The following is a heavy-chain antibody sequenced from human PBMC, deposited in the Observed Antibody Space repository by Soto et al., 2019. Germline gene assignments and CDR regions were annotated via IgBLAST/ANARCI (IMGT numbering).Heavy chain of an antibody. V-gene: IGHV4-34*01. CDR3: ARRLLWLGVLFDAFDI. Sequence: SETLSLTCAVYGGSFSGYYWSWIRQPPGKGLEWIGEINHSGSTNYNPSLKSRVTISVDTSKNQFSLKLSSVTAADTAVYYCARRLLWLGVLFDAFDICGQGTMVTV. J-gene: IGHJ3*02. D-gene: IGHD3-10*01. CDR2: INHSGST. CDR1: GGSFSGYY.